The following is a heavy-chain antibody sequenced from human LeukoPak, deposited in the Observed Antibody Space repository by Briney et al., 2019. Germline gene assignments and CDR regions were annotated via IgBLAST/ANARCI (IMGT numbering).Heavy chain of an antibody. Sequence: PSETLSLTCTVSGGSISSGSYYWSWIRQPAGKGLEWIGRIYTSGSTNYNPSLKSRVTMSVDTSKNQFSLKLSSVTAADTAVYYCARDFKGVLFFADGFDIWGQGTLVTVSS. V-gene: IGHV4-61*02. CDR2: IYTSGST. CDR1: GGSISSGSYY. CDR3: ARDFKGVLFFADGFDI. J-gene: IGHJ3*02. D-gene: IGHD3-10*01.